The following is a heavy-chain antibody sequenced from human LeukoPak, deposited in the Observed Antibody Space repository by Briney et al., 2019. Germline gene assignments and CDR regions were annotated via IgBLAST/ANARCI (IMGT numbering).Heavy chain of an antibody. V-gene: IGHV1-18*01. J-gene: IGHJ4*02. D-gene: IGHD6-13*01. CDR3: ARVDSSSWRYYFDY. Sequence: ASVTVSCKASGYTFTIYGISWVRQAPGQGLEWMGWISAYNGNTNHAQKFQGRVTMTTDTSTSTAYMELRSLRSDDTALYYCARVDSSSWRYYFDYWGQGTLVTVST. CDR1: GYTFTIYG. CDR2: ISAYNGNT.